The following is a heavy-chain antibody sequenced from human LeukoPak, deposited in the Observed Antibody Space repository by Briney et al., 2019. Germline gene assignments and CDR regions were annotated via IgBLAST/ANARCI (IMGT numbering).Heavy chain of an antibody. D-gene: IGHD3-10*01. J-gene: IGHJ4*02. CDR3: ARGRGTMVRGVRARTYFDY. V-gene: IGHV4-34*01. CDR1: GGSFRDYY. Sequence: PSETLSLTCAVYGGSFRDYYWSWIRQPPGKGLEWIGEINHDGTTNYNPSLKSRVIMSVDASKSQFFLTLTPVTAADTAVYYCARGRGTMVRGVRARTYFDYWGQGTLVTVSS. CDR2: INHDGTT.